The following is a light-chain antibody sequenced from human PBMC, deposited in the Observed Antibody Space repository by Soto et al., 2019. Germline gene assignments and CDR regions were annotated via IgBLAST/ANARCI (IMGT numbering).Light chain of an antibody. CDR3: QVWDSSSDHLV. V-gene: IGLV3-21*02. Sequence: SYELTQPPSVSVAPGQTARITCGGNNIGSKSVHWHQQKPGQAPVLVVYDDSDRPSGIPERFSGSNSGNTATLTISRVEAGDEADYYCQVWDSSSDHLVFGGGTKVTVL. CDR2: DDS. J-gene: IGLJ3*02. CDR1: NIGSKS.